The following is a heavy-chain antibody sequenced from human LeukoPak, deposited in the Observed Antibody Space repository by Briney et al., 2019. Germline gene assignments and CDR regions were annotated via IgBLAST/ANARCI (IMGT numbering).Heavy chain of an antibody. J-gene: IGHJ4*02. Sequence: GGSPRLSCAASGFTFSSYSMIWVRQAPGKGLEWVSSIGSSSSYIYYVDSVKGRFTISRDNAKNSLYLQMNSLRAEDTAAYYCAPFQDILTGYYLLDYWGQGTLVTVSS. D-gene: IGHD3-9*01. CDR2: IGSSSSYI. CDR3: APFQDILTGYYLLDY. V-gene: IGHV3-21*01. CDR1: GFTFSSYS.